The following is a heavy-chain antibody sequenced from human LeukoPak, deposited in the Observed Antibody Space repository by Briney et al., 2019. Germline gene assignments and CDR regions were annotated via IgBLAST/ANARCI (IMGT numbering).Heavy chain of an antibody. Sequence: PGGSLRLSCAASGFTFSSYAMSWVRQAPGKGLEWVSAFSGSGGDTYYADSVKGRFTISRDNSKNTLYLQMNSLRAEDTAVYYCARFLWFGEDYMDVWGKGTTVTISS. CDR2: FSGSGGDT. J-gene: IGHJ6*03. CDR1: GFTFSSYA. V-gene: IGHV3-23*01. CDR3: ARFLWFGEDYMDV. D-gene: IGHD3-10*01.